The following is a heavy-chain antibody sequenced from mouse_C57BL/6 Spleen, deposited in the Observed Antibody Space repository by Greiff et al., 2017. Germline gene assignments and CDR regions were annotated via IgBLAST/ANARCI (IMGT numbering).Heavy chain of an antibody. CDR1: GYTFTDYY. CDR3: ARWLLQKVNFDY. J-gene: IGHJ2*01. V-gene: IGHV1-26*01. D-gene: IGHD2-3*01. CDR2: INPNNGGT. Sequence: VQLQQSGPELVKPGASVKISCKASGYTFTDYYMNWVKQSHGKSLEWIGDINPNNGGTSYNQKFKGKATLTVDKSSSTASMELRSLTSEDSAVYYCARWLLQKVNFDYGGQGTTLTVSS.